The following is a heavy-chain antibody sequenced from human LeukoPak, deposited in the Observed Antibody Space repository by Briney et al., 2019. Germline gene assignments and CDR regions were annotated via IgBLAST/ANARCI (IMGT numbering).Heavy chain of an antibody. CDR1: GFTFSFYS. CDR2: ISGSGSDI. CDR3: ARDIGGSYSAIDY. V-gene: IGHV3-21*05. D-gene: IGHD1-26*01. J-gene: IGHJ4*02. Sequence: PGGSLRLSCAGSGFTFSFYSLNWVRQAPGRGLEWVSFISGSGSDIFYADSVKGRFTISRDNAKNSVSLQMDSLRGDDTAVYYCARDIGGSYSAIDYWGQGTLVTVSS.